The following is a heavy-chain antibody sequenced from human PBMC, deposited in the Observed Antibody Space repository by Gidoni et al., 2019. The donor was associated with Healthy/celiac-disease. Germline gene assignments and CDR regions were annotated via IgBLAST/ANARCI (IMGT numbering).Heavy chain of an antibody. J-gene: IGHJ5*02. V-gene: IGHV3-30*18. CDR2: ISYDGSNK. Sequence: QVQLVESGGGVVQPGRSLRLSCAASGFTFSSSGMHWVRQAPGKGLEWVAVISYDGSNKYYADSVKGRFTISRDNSKNTLYLQMNSLRAEDTAVYYCAKDPKAFGIYIAARPQNWFDPWGQGTLVTVSS. D-gene: IGHD6-6*01. CDR3: AKDPKAFGIYIAARPQNWFDP. CDR1: GFTFSSSG.